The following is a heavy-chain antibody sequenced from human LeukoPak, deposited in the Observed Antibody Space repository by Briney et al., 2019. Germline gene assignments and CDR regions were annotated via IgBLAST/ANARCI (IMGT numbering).Heavy chain of an antibody. CDR2: IYYSGST. Sequence: SETLSLTCTVSGGSISRFYWSWIRQPPGKGLEWIGYIYYSGSTTYNPALKSRVTISVDTSKNQFSLRLSSVTAADTAVYYCARESVDTADESRSDYWGQGTLVTVSS. D-gene: IGHD5-18*01. CDR3: ARESVDTADESRSDY. CDR1: GGSISRFY. J-gene: IGHJ4*02. V-gene: IGHV4-59*01.